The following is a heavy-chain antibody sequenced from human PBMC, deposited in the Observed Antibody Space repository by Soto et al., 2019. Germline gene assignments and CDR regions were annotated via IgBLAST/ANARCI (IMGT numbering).Heavy chain of an antibody. CDR3: ARAVTWGLDV. CDR1: GFTFSLYS. Sequence: EVQLVESGGGLVQPGGSLRLSCAASGFTFSLYSMSWVRQAPGKGLEWVSYISRSSTGIHYADSVMGRLTISRDDATNSMHLQMNSLRDGDTAVYYCARAVTWGLDVWGQGTTVSISS. V-gene: IGHV3-48*02. D-gene: IGHD3-10*01. CDR2: ISRSSTGI. J-gene: IGHJ6*02.